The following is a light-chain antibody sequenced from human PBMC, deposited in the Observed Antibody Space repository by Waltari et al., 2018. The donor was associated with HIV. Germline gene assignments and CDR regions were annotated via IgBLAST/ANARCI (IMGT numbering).Light chain of an antibody. J-gene: IGLJ2*01. V-gene: IGLV3-25*03. CDR2: KDP. Sequence: FELTQPPPKSVSPGQQARITCSGDALPQWFAYWFQQKSGQAPVLLIFKDPERQTGIPARFSGSSSGTVATLTISGVRAEDEADYYCQSSETSGTYFGGGTKLTVL. CDR1: ALPQWF. CDR3: QSSETSGTY.